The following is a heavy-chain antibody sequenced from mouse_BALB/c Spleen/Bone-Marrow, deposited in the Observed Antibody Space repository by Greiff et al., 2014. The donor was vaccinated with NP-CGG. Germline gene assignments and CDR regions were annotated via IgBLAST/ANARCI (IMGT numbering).Heavy chain of an antibody. CDR3: ARPRFAY. CDR2: ITPSTGYI. CDR1: GYTFTSYW. J-gene: IGHJ3*01. Sequence: QVHVKQSGAELAKPGASVKMSCKASGYTFTSYWMHRIKQRPGQGLEWIGYITPSTGYIEYNQKFKDKATLTADKSSSTAYMQLSSLTSEDSAVYYCARPRFAYWGQGTLVTVSA. V-gene: IGHV1-7*01.